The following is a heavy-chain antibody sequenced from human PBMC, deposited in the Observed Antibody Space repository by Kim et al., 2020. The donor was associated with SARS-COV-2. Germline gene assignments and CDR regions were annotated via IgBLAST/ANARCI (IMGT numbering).Heavy chain of an antibody. CDR3: TTWSGSS. Sequence: DGGSTDYAAPLKDRFTISRDDSKNTLYLQMDRLKTEDTAVFYCTTWSGSSWGQGTLVTVSS. V-gene: IGHV3-15*01. J-gene: IGHJ5*02. CDR2: DGGST. D-gene: IGHD3-10*01.